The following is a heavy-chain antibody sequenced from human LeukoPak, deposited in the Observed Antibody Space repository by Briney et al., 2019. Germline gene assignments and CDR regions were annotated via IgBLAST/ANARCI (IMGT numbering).Heavy chain of an antibody. CDR1: GFTFSNYG. V-gene: IGHV3-30*02. CDR3: AREGTVTTLDAFDI. CDR2: IRYDGSNK. Sequence: GGSLRLSCAASGFTFSNYGIHWVRQTPGKGLEWVAFIRYDGSNKYYADSVKGRFTISRDNSKNTLYVQMNSLRAEDTAVYYCAREGTVTTLDAFDIWGQGTMVTVSS. D-gene: IGHD4-17*01. J-gene: IGHJ3*02.